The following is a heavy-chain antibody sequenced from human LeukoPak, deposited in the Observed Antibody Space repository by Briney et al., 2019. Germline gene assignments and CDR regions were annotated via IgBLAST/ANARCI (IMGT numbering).Heavy chain of an antibody. CDR3: ARAVLATKSEHWFDS. V-gene: IGHV4-4*02. J-gene: IGHJ5*01. CDR1: GVSISSSNW. D-gene: IGHD2-8*01. Sequence: SETLSLTCAVSGVSISSSNWWSWVRPPPGKGLEWIGRIFHSGTTDYKTSLKGRVTISVDKSKNQFSLKLTSVTAADTAMYYCARAVLATKSEHWFDSWGQGTLVTVSS. CDR2: IFHSGTT.